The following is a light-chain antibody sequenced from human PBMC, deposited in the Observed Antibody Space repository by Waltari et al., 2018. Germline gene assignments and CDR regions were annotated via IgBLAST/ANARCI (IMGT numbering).Light chain of an antibody. V-gene: IGKV1-39*01. Sequence: DIQMTQSPSSLSAFVGDRVTITCRASQSVRNFLNWYQQKPGKAPNLLIYAASTLQTGVPSRFSGSGSWTDFTLSISSLQPEDFAIYFCQQGYMTPRTFGQGTKVEIK. CDR3: QQGYMTPRT. CDR1: QSVRNF. CDR2: AAS. J-gene: IGKJ1*01.